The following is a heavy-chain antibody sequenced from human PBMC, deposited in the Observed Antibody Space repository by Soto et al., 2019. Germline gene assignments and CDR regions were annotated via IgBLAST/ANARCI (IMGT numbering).Heavy chain of an antibody. J-gene: IGHJ3*02. CDR1: GYTFTSYE. V-gene: IGHV1-8*01. CDR2: MNPNSGNT. CDR3: ATRGSGSLDAFDI. D-gene: IGHD3-10*01. Sequence: QVQLVQSGAEVKKPGASVKVSCKASGYTFTSYEINWVRQATGQGFEWMGWMNPNSGNTAYAQKFHGRVTMTRNTSISTAYMELSSLRSEDTAVYYCATRGSGSLDAFDIWGQGTMVTVSS.